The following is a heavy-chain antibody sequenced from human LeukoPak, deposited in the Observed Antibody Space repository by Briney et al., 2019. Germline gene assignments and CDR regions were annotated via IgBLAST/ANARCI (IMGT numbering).Heavy chain of an antibody. J-gene: IGHJ6*03. D-gene: IGHD2-2*01. CDR2: INPNSGGT. CDR3: ARSGYCSSTSCYDSYYMDV. CDR1: GYTFTGYY. V-gene: IGHV1-2*02. Sequence: EASVKVSCKASGYTFTGYYMHWVRQAPGQGLEWMGWINPNSGGTNYAQKFQGRVTTTRDTSISTAYMELSRLRSDDTAVYYCARSGYCSSTSCYDSYYMDVWGKGTTVTISS.